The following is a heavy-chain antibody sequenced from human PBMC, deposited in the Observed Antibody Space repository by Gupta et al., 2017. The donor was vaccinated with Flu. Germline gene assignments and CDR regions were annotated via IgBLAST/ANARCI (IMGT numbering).Heavy chain of an antibody. CDR1: GFSLSTSGVG. V-gene: IGHV2-5*02. CDR3: AHRRGSSPLNRRGPFDY. J-gene: IGHJ4*02. Sequence: QITLKESGPTLVKPTQTLTLTCTFSGFSLSTSGVGVGWIRQPPGKALEWLALIYWDDDKRYSPSLKSRLTITKDTSKNQVVLTMTNMDPVDTATYYCAHRRGSSPLNRRGPFDYWGQGTLVTVSS. CDR2: IYWDDDK.